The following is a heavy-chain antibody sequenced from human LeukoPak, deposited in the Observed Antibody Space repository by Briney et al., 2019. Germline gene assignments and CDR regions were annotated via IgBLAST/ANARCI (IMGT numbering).Heavy chain of an antibody. D-gene: IGHD3-9*01. CDR3: AKHLRTHVWFFDY. V-gene: IGHV3-23*01. J-gene: IGHJ4*02. Sequence: GGSLRLSCAASGFTFSSYALSWVRQAPGKGLEWVSLISGSGRQTEYGDSAKGRFTISRDNSKNTLSLQINSLKAEDTAIYYCAKHLRTHVWFFDYWGQGTLVTVSS. CDR1: GFTFSSYA. CDR2: ISGSGRQT.